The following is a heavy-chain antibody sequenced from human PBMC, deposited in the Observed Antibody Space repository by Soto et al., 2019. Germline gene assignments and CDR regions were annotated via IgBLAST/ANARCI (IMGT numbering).Heavy chain of an antibody. D-gene: IGHD3-16*01. CDR2: INHSGST. CDR3: ARGDYGGVMGY. CDR1: GGSFSGYY. Sequence: PSETLSLTCAVYGGSFSGYYWSWIRQPPGKGLEWIGEINHSGSTNYNPSLKSRVTISVDTSKNQFSLKLSSVTAADTAVYYCARGDYGGVMGYWGQGTLVTVSS. J-gene: IGHJ4*02. V-gene: IGHV4-34*01.